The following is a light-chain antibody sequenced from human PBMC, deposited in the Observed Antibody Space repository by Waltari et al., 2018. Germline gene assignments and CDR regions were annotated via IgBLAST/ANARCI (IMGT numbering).Light chain of an antibody. V-gene: IGKV3-20*01. CDR3: QQYGSSIPFT. CDR2: GAS. Sequence: EIVLTQSPGTMTLSPGDRATLSCRASQSVTACQVAWYQQKPGQPPRLLIYGASTRATGTPDRFSGTGSGTDFILTISGLEPEDFAVYFCQQYGSSIPFTFGPGTKV. CDR1: QSVTACQ. J-gene: IGKJ3*01.